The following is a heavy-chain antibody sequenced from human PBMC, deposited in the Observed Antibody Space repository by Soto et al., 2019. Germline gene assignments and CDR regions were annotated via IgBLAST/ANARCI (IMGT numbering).Heavy chain of an antibody. V-gene: IGHV2-5*02. Sequence: QITLKESGPTVVNPTQTLTLTCTFSGFSLRNYGEGVGWVRQAPGKALDWLAVIYWDNDKRSSPSLKSRLTIIKDTANNQVVLTMTNMDPMDTATYYCARRRWLARGRGSFDPWGLGIRVTVSS. D-gene: IGHD6-19*01. CDR1: GFSLRNYGEG. CDR2: IYWDNDK. CDR3: ARRRWLARGRGSFDP. J-gene: IGHJ5*02.